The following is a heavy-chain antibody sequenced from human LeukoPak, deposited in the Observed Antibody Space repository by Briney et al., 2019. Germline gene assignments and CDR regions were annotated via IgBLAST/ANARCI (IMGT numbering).Heavy chain of an antibody. V-gene: IGHV1-18*01. CDR1: GYTFTSYG. Sequence: GASVKVSCKASGYTFTSYGVSWVRQAPGQGLEWMGWISAHNGNTNYAQKLQGRVTMTTDTSTSTAYMELRSLTSDDRAVYYCARTCSGTSCYVIYWGQGTLVTVSS. J-gene: IGHJ4*02. CDR3: ARTCSGTSCYVIY. D-gene: IGHD2-2*01. CDR2: ISAHNGNT.